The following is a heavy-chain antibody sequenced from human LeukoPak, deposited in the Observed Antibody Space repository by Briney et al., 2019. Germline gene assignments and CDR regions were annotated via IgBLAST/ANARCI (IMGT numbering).Heavy chain of an antibody. J-gene: IGHJ4*02. D-gene: IGHD1-1*01. CDR1: GFTFSRYG. CDR3: TRDRTPRRRGSSFDY. Sequence: PGGSLRLSCAASGFTFSRYGMHWVRQAPGKGLEWVAVIWYDGSNRYYADSVKGRFTISRDNSKNTLYLQMNSLRAEDTAVYYCTRDRTPRRRGSSFDYWGPGAPVTVSP. V-gene: IGHV3-33*01. CDR2: IWYDGSNR.